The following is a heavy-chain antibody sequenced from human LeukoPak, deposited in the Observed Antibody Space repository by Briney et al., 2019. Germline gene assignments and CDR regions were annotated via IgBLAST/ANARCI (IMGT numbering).Heavy chain of an antibody. J-gene: IGHJ4*02. V-gene: IGHV1-69*04. CDR1: GGTFSSYA. Sequence: SVKVSCKASGGTFSSYAISWVRQAPGQGLEWMGRIIPILGIANYAQKFQGRVTITADKSTSTAYMELSSLRSEDTAVYYCASGTNYDSSGYYADWGQGTLVTISS. D-gene: IGHD3-22*01. CDR2: IIPILGIA. CDR3: ASGTNYDSSGYYAD.